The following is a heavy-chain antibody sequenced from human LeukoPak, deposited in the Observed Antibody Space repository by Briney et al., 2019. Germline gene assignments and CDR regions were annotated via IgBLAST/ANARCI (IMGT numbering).Heavy chain of an antibody. D-gene: IGHD3-16*01. J-gene: IGHJ3*02. CDR3: ARDSADLTIMMEAFDI. CDR2: IYYSGST. V-gene: IGHV4-39*07. CDR1: GGSISSSSYY. Sequence: PSETLSLTCTVSGGSISSSSYYWGWIRQPPGKGLEWIGSIYYSGSTYYNPSLKSRVTISVDTSKNQFSLKLSSVTAADTAVYYCARDSADLTIMMEAFDIWGQGTMVTVSS.